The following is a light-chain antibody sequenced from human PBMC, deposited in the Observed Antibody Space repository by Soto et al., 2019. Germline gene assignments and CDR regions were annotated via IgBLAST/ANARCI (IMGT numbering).Light chain of an antibody. CDR2: AAS. V-gene: IGKV1-9*01. CDR1: QGISSY. Sequence: DIQLTQSPSFLSASVGDRVTISCRASQGISSYLAWYQQKPGKAPKLLIYAASTLQSGVPSRFSGSGSGTEFTLTISSLQPEDFATYYCQQVNSYPVTLGGGTKVEIK. CDR3: QQVNSYPVT. J-gene: IGKJ4*01.